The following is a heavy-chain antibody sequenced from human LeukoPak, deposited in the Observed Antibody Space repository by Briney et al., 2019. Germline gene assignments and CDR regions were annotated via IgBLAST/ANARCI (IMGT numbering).Heavy chain of an antibody. V-gene: IGHV3-15*01. J-gene: IGHJ6*02. Sequence: GGSLRLSCAASGFTFRNAWMSWVRQAPGKGPEWVGRIKSKIDGGTTDYAAPVKGRFTISRDDSKNTLYLQLNSLKTEDTGVYYCTTDAPWGAVIRNYYHYYAMDVWGQGTTVTVSS. D-gene: IGHD2-21*01. CDR3: TTDAPWGAVIRNYYHYYAMDV. CDR2: IKSKIDGGTT. CDR1: GFTFRNAW.